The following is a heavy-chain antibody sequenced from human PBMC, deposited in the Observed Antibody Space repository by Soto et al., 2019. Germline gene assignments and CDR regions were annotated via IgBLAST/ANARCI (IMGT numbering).Heavy chain of an antibody. D-gene: IGHD1-26*01. CDR3: ARGPNHRRAIVSAVPQYYGMDV. V-gene: IGHV3-30-3*01. CDR1: GFTFSGYA. J-gene: IGHJ6*02. CDR2: ISYDGSNK. Sequence: GGSLRLSCAASGFTFSGYAIHRVRQTTGKGLEWVAVISYDGSNKYYADSVKGRFTISRDNGKNSLDLQMDSLRPDDSAVYYCARGPNHRRAIVSAVPQYYGMDVWGQGTTVTVSS.